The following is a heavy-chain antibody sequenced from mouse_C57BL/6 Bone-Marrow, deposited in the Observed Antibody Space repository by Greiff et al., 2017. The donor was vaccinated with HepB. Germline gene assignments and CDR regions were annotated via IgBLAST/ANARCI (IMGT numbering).Heavy chain of an antibody. J-gene: IGHJ4*01. V-gene: IGHV2-6*01. CDR2: IWGVGST. CDR1: GFSLTSYG. Sequence: VHLVESGPGLVAPSQSLSITCTVSGFSLTSYGVDWVRQSPGKGLEWLGVIWGVGSTNYNSALKSRLSISKDNSKSQVFLKMNSLQPDDTAMYYCASRQGAMDYWGQGTSVTVSS. CDR3: ASRQGAMDY.